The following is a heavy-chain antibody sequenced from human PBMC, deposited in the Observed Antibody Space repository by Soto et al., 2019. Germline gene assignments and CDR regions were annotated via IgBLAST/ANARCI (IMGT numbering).Heavy chain of an antibody. CDR2: ISAYNGNT. Sequence: ASVKGSCTASGYTCTSYGMSWVRQAPGQGLEWMGWISAYNGNTNYAQKLQGRVTMTTDTSTSTAYMELRSLRSDDTAVYYCARDYYDLPWFDPWGQGTLVTVSS. D-gene: IGHD3-22*01. J-gene: IGHJ5*02. CDR3: ARDYYDLPWFDP. V-gene: IGHV1-18*01. CDR1: GYTCTSYG.